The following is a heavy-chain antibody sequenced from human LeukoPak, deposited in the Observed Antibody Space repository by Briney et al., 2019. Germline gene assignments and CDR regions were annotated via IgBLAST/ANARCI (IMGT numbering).Heavy chain of an antibody. D-gene: IGHD1-26*01. CDR3: ARVREARFDY. CDR2: ISYDGSNK. Sequence: GRSLRLSCAASGFTFSSYAMHWVRQAPGKGLEWVAVISYDGSNKYYADSVKGRFTISRDNSKNTLYLQMNSLRAEDTAVYYCARVREARFDYWGQGTLVTVSS. J-gene: IGHJ4*02. CDR1: GFTFSSYA. V-gene: IGHV3-30*04.